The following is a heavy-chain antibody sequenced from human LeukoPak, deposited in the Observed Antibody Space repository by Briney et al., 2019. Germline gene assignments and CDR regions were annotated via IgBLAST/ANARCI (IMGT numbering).Heavy chain of an antibody. D-gene: IGHD4-23*01. V-gene: IGHV4-34*01. Sequence: PSETLSLTCAVYGGSFSGYYWSWIRQPPGKGLEWNGKINHSGSTNYNPSLKSRVTISVDTSKNQFSLKLSSVTAADTAVYYCARYYGGKEDWYFDLWGRGTLVTVSS. CDR1: GGSFSGYY. CDR2: INHSGST. J-gene: IGHJ2*01. CDR3: ARYYGGKEDWYFDL.